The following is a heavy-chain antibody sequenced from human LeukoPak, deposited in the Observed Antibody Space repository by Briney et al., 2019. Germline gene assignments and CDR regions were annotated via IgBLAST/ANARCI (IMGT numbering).Heavy chain of an antibody. CDR1: GGSFSGYY. J-gene: IGHJ3*02. D-gene: IGHD2-8*01. CDR2: INHSGST. V-gene: IGHV4-34*01. CDR3: ARVLMVYAMDAFDI. Sequence: SETLSLTCAVYGGSFSGYYWSWIRQPPGKGLEWIGEINHSGSTNYNPSLKSRVTISVDTSKNQFSLKLSSVTAADTAVYYCARVLMVYAMDAFDIWGQGTMVTVSS.